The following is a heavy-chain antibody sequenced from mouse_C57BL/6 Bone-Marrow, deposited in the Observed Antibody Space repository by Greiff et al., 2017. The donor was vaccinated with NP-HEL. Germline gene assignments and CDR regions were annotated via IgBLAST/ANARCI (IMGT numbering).Heavy chain of an antibody. CDR3: ARDYGNYFAWFAY. J-gene: IGHJ3*01. Sequence: QVQLQQSGAELARPGASVKLSCTASGYPFTSYGISWVKQRTGQGLEWIGEIYPRSGNTYYNAKFQGKATMTADKSSSTAYMELRSLTSEDSAVYFCARDYGNYFAWFAYWGQGTLVTVSA. CDR1: GYPFTSYG. CDR2: IYPRSGNT. D-gene: IGHD2-1*01. V-gene: IGHV1-81*01.